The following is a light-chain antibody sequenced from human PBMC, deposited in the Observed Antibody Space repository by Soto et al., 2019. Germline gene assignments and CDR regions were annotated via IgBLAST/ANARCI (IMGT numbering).Light chain of an antibody. J-gene: IGLJ2*01. CDR3: CSYAGGSTVV. V-gene: IGLV2-23*01. CDR2: EGS. Sequence: QSALTQPASVSGSPGQSITISCTGTSSDVGSYNLVSWYQQHPGTAPKLMIYEGSKRHSGVSNRFSGSKSGNTASLTISGLQAEDEADYYCCSYAGGSTVVFGGGTKLTVL. CDR1: SSDVGSYNL.